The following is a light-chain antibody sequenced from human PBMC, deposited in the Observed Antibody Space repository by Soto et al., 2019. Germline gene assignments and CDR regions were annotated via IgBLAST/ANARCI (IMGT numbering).Light chain of an antibody. V-gene: IGKV1-39*01. J-gene: IGKJ3*01. CDR1: QSISSW. Sequence: DIQMTQSPSTLSASVGDRVTITCRASQSISSWLAWYQQKPGKAPKLLIFAASNLQSGVPARFSGSGSGTDFTLTISSLQPEDVATYYCQQTYSVSRITFGPGTKVDLK. CDR3: QQTYSVSRIT. CDR2: AAS.